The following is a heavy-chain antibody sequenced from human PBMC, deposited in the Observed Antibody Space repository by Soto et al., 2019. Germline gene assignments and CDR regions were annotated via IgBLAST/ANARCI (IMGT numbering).Heavy chain of an antibody. CDR3: AKDGHDLEMATSFDY. CDR2: ISYDGSNK. J-gene: IGHJ4*02. V-gene: IGHV3-30*18. Sequence: SLRLSCAASGFTFSSYGMHWVRQAPGKGLEWVAVISYDGSNKYYADSVKGRFTISRDNSKNTLYLQMNSLRAEDTAVYYCAKDGHDLEMATSFDYWGQGPRGTVP. CDR1: GFTFSSYG. D-gene: IGHD5-12*01.